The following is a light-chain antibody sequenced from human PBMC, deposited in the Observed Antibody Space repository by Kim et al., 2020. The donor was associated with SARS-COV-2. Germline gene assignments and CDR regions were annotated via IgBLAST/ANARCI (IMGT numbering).Light chain of an antibody. J-gene: IGLJ2*01. V-gene: IGLV3-1*01. CDR1: NLGNKY. Sequence: SYELTQPPSVSVSPGQTASITCSGDNLGNKYACWYQQKPGQSPMLVIYQDNKRPSGIPERISGSNSGNTATLTISGTQAMDEADYFCQASDSNTVVFGGGPQLTVL. CDR2: QDN. CDR3: QASDSNTVV.